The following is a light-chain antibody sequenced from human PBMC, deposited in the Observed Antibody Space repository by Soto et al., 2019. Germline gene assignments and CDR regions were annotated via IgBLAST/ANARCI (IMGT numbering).Light chain of an antibody. V-gene: IGLV2-23*01. Sequence: QSALTQPASVSGSPGQSITISCTGTSGDVGSYSLVSWYQHHPGKAPKLMIYEGSKRPSGVSNRFSGSKSGSTASLTISGLQAEDEADYYCCSYARSSTYVFGTGTKLTVL. CDR3: CSYARSSTYV. CDR1: SGDVGSYSL. J-gene: IGLJ1*01. CDR2: EGS.